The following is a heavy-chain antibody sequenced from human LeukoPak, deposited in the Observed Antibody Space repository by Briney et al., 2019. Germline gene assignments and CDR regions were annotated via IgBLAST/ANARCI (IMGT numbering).Heavy chain of an antibody. CDR2: MNPNSGNT. J-gene: IGHJ4*02. CDR1: GYTFTSYG. Sequence: ASVKVSCKASGYTFTSYGISWVRQATGQGLEWMGWMNPNSGNTGYAQKFQGRVTITRNTSISTAYMELSSLRSEDTVVYYCARAFVVRGARTLGYWGQGTLVTVSS. CDR3: ARAFVVRGARTLGY. V-gene: IGHV1-8*03. D-gene: IGHD3-10*01.